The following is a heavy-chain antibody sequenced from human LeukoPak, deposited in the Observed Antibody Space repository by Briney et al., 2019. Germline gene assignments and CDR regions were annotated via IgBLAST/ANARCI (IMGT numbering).Heavy chain of an antibody. Sequence: GGSLRLSCEASGFTFSTFGMNWVRQAPGKGLEWVSSISSTSKYIHYADSVKGRFTISRDNAKNSLYLQMNSLRDDDTAVYFCARDRAWIQLMPDYWGQGTLAAVSS. CDR3: ARDRAWIQLMPDY. CDR1: GFTFSTFG. J-gene: IGHJ4*02. D-gene: IGHD5-18*01. V-gene: IGHV3-21*01. CDR2: ISSTSKYI.